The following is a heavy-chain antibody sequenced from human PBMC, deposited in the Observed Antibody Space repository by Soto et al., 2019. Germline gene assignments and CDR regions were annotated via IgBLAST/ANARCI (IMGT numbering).Heavy chain of an antibody. CDR2: IYYSGST. CDR3: ASRPTDYYASSGYYYFDY. V-gene: IGHV4-31*03. Sequence: QVQLQESGPGLVKPSQTLSLTCTVSGGSISSGGYYWSWVRQHPGRGLEWIGYIYYSGSTYYNPSLKCRLTISVDTSKNQYTLKLSSVPAADTAVYYCASRPTDYYASSGYYYFDYWGQGTLVTVSS. D-gene: IGHD3-22*01. CDR1: GGSISSGGYY. J-gene: IGHJ4*02.